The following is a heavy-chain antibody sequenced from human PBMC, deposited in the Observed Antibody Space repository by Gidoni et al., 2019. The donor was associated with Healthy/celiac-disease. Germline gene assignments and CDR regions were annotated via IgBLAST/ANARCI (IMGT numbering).Heavy chain of an antibody. CDR1: GFSFIRYG. CDR3: ARDLSMILRDGMDV. D-gene: IGHD3-16*01. J-gene: IGHJ6*02. V-gene: IGHV3-21*02. Sequence: EVQLVESGGGLVGPGGSLRLSCAASGFSFIRYGMNWVRQAPGKGLEWVSSISGSRSYIYYADSVKGRFTIYRDNAKNSLYLQMNSLRAEDTAVYYCARDLSMILRDGMDVWGQGTTVTVSS. CDR2: ISGSRSYI.